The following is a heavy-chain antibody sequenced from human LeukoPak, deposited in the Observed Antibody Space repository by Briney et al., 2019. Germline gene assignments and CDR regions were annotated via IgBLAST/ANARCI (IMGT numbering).Heavy chain of an antibody. J-gene: IGHJ4*02. CDR1: GYTFTSYD. CDR3: AATTMVRGVVPFDY. V-gene: IGHV1-18*01. CDR2: ISPYNANT. Sequence: ASVKVSCKASGYTFTSYDINWVRQAPGQGLEWMGWISPYNANTNYAQKLQGRVTMTEDTSTDTAYMELSSLRSEDTAVYYCAATTMVRGVVPFDYWGQGTLVTVSS. D-gene: IGHD3-10*01.